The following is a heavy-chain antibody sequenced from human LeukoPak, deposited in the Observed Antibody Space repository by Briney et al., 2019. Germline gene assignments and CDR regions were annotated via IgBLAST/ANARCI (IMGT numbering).Heavy chain of an antibody. CDR2: VSGDYST. J-gene: IGHJ4*02. V-gene: IGHV3-23*01. CDR1: GFTFSSYV. CDR3: AKDRY. Sequence: GGSLRLSCAASGFTFSSYVMSWVRKAAGKGLDWVAAVSGDYSTSYADPVRGRFTISRDTSKNQLYMQINSHRAEDTAIYYCAKDRYWGQGTLVTVSS.